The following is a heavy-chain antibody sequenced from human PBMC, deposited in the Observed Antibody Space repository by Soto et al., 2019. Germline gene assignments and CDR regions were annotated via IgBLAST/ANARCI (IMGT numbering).Heavy chain of an antibody. CDR1: GFTFSSYG. CDR3: ARDSGYSYGPLDY. V-gene: IGHV3-30*03. Sequence: GGSLRLSCAASGFTFSSYGMHWVLQAPGKGLEWVAVISYDGSNKYYADSVKGRFTISRDNSKNTLYLQMNSLRAEDTAVYYCARDSGYSYGPLDYWGQGTLVTVSS. J-gene: IGHJ4*02. D-gene: IGHD5-18*01. CDR2: ISYDGSNK.